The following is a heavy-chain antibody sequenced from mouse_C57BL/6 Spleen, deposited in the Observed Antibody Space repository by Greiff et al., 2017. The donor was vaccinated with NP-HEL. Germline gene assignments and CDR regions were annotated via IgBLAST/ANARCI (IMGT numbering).Heavy chain of an antibody. V-gene: IGHV1-80*01. CDR2: IYPGDGDT. Sequence: QVQLQQSGAELVKPGASVKISCKASGYAFSSYWMNWVKQRPGKGLEWIGKIYPGDGDTNYNGKFKGKATLTADKSASTAYMQRSSLTSEDSAVYFCARGGIYYGNPAFAYWGQGTLVTVSA. CDR1: GYAFSSYW. CDR3: ARGGIYYGNPAFAY. D-gene: IGHD2-1*01. J-gene: IGHJ3*01.